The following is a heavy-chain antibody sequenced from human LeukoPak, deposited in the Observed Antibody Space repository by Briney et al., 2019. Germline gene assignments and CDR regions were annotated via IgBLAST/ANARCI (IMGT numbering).Heavy chain of an antibody. Sequence: GGSLRLSCEASGFTFSTYTVNWVRQAPGKGLEWVSSIASDTTYMKYADSVKGRFSVSRDNAKNSVFLEMKSLRADDTAVYFCARDYYDTGASATFDYWGRGTLVTVSS. CDR1: GFTFSTYT. CDR3: ARDYYDTGASATFDY. D-gene: IGHD3-22*01. CDR2: IASDTTYM. J-gene: IGHJ4*02. V-gene: IGHV3-21*06.